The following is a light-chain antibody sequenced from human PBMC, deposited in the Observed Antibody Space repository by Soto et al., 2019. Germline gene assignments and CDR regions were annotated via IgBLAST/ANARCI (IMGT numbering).Light chain of an antibody. J-gene: IGKJ2*02. CDR2: GAS. Sequence: EIVLTQSPGTLSLSPGERATLSCRASQSVSSSYLAWYQQKPGQAPRLLIYGASSRATGIPDRFSGSGSGTDFNLTISRLEPEDFAVYYCQQYGSSFSTFGQGTKLEIK. CDR3: QQYGSSFST. CDR1: QSVSSSY. V-gene: IGKV3-20*01.